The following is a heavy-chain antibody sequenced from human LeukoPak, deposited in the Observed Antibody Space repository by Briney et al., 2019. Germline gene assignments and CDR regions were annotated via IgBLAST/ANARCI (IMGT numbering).Heavy chain of an antibody. Sequence: SETLSRTCAVYGGSFSDYYWSWIRQPPGKGLEWIGEINHSGSTNHNPSLKSRVTISVDTSKNQVSLKLSSVTAADTAVYYCARGRIRTGYSGYLYWGQGTLVTVSS. V-gene: IGHV4-34*01. CDR1: GGSFSDYY. CDR3: ARGRIRTGYSGYLY. CDR2: INHSGST. D-gene: IGHD5-12*01. J-gene: IGHJ4*02.